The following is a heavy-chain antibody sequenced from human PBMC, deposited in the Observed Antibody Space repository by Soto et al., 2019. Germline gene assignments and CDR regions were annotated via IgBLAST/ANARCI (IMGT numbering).Heavy chain of an antibody. CDR2: ISSSGSTI. CDR1: GFTFSDYY. CDR3: ARDVYSSSLTTYYYYYGMDV. D-gene: IGHD6-6*01. Sequence: QVQLVESGGGLVKPGGSLRLSCAASGFTFSDYYMSWIRQAPGKGLEWVSYISSSGSTIYYADSVKGRFTISRDNAKNSPYLQMNGLRAADTAVYYCARDVYSSSLTTYYYYYGMDVWGQVTTVTVSS. J-gene: IGHJ6*02. V-gene: IGHV3-11*01.